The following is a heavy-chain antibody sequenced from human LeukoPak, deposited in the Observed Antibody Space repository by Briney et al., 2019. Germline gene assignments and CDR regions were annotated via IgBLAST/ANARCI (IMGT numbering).Heavy chain of an antibody. CDR1: GYSFTSYW. CDR3: ARSDGVGATLLNP. J-gene: IGHJ5*02. Sequence: GESLKISCKGSGYSFTSYWITWVRQMPGKGLEWMGRIDPGDSYSNYSPSFQGHVTISADKSISTAYLQWSSLKASDTAMYFCARSDGVGATLLNPWGQGTLVTVSS. V-gene: IGHV5-10-1*01. D-gene: IGHD1-26*01. CDR2: IDPGDSYS.